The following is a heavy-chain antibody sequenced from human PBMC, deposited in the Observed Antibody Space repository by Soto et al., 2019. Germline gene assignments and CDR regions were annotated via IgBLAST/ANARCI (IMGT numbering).Heavy chain of an antibody. CDR3: ARDLGGQIVDY. Sequence: QVKLVQSGAEVKKPGASVKVSCKASGYTFTSYGISWVRQAPGQGLEWMGWISGYNGNTKYAQKLQGRVIMTTDTTTSTAYMELRSLRSDDTDVYYCARDLGGQIVDYWGEGTLFSVSS. V-gene: IGHV1-18*01. J-gene: IGHJ4*02. D-gene: IGHD1-26*01. CDR2: ISGYNGNT. CDR1: GYTFTSYG.